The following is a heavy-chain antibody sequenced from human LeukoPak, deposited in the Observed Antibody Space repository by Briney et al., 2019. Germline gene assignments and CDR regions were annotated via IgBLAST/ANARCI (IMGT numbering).Heavy chain of an antibody. J-gene: IGHJ4*02. V-gene: IGHV4-39*07. Sequence: PSETLSLTCTVSGGSISSSSYYWGWIRQPPGKGLEWIGSIYYSGSTYYNPSLKSRVTISVDTSKNQFSLKLSSVTAADTAVYYCAGGRVVDYWGQGTLVTVSS. D-gene: IGHD2-15*01. CDR1: GGSISSSSYY. CDR2: IYYSGST. CDR3: AGGRVVDY.